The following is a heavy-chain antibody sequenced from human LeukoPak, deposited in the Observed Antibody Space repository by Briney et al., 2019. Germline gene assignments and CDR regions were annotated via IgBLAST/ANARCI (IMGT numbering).Heavy chain of an antibody. D-gene: IGHD2-2*01. J-gene: IGHJ4*02. CDR2: ISGGSSYT. CDR1: GFTFSDYY. CDR3: AKVSRRVVPAAIFDY. Sequence: GGSLRLSCAASGFTFSDYYMTWFRQAPGKGLEWVSYISGGSSYTNFADSVKGRFTISRDNSKNTLYLQMNSLRAEDTAVYYCAKVSRRVVPAAIFDYWGQGTLVTVSS. V-gene: IGHV3-11*05.